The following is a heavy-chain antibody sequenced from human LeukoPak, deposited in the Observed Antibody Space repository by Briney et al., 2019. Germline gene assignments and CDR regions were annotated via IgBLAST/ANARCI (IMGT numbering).Heavy chain of an antibody. D-gene: IGHD4-4*01. J-gene: IGHJ5*02. CDR2: IYHSGST. CDR1: GGSISSGGYS. Sequence: SQTLSLTCAVSGGSISSGGYSWSWIRQPPGKGLEWIGYIYHSGSTYYNPSLKSRVTISVDRSKNQFSLKLSSVTAADTAVYYCARGPSLSFASYSNYVWFDPWGQGTLVTVSS. CDR3: ARGPSLSFASYSNYVWFDP. V-gene: IGHV4-30-2*01.